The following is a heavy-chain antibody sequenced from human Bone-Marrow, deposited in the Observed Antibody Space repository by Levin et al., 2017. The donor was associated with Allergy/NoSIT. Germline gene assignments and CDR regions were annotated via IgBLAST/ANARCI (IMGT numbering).Heavy chain of an antibody. D-gene: IGHD2-2*01. CDR2: LHYTGST. CDR1: SGSISRDY. Sequence: SETLSLTCTVSSGSISRDYWSWIRQPPGKGLEWIGYLHYTGSTNYNPSLESRVTMSIDTSKNHFSLKLSSVTAADTAVYYCATIGSSSRFDFDHWVHEALVTVSS. CDR3: ATIGSSSRFDFDH. J-gene: IGHJ4*01. V-gene: IGHV4-59*01.